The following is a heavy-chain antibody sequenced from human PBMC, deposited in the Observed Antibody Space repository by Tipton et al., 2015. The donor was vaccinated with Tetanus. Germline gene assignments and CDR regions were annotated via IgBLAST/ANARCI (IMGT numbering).Heavy chain of an antibody. D-gene: IGHD1-1*01. CDR3: ARRSLTNYGLDV. V-gene: IGHV3-74*01. CDR2: INPDGRRT. CDR1: GFTSESHY. Sequence: SLRLSCAASGFTSESHYMHWVRQTPGKGLVWISRINPDGRRTNYADSVKGRFTISRDHAKNTAYLQMNSLRAEDTAVYFCARRSLTNYGLDVWGQGTPVTVS. J-gene: IGHJ6*02.